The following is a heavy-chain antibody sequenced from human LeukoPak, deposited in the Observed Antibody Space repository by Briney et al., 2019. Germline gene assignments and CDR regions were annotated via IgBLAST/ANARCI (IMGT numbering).Heavy chain of an antibody. J-gene: IGHJ4*02. V-gene: IGHV3-73*01. Sequence: GGSLRLSCAASGFTFSSYSMNWVRQASGRGLERVGLIRTKPSGYTTVYSASVKGRFTISRDDSKNTAYLQMNSLKAEDTAVYYCTRQNCSGGSCSYVDYWGQGTLVTVSS. D-gene: IGHD2-15*01. CDR2: IRTKPSGYTT. CDR3: TRQNCSGGSCSYVDY. CDR1: GFTFSSYS.